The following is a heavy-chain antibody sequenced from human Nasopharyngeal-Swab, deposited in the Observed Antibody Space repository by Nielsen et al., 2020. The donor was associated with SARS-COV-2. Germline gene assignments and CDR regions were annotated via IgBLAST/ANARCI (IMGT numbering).Heavy chain of an antibody. V-gene: IGHV5-51*01. CDR1: GYSFTSYW. CDR2: IYPGDSDT. Sequence: GESLKISCKGSGYSFTSYWIGWVRRMPGKGLEWMGIIYPGDSDTRYSPSFQGQVTISADKSIGTAYLQWSSLKASDTAMYYCARRWYYYDSSGPWGAFDIWGQGTMVTVSS. D-gene: IGHD3-22*01. CDR3: ARRWYYYDSSGPWGAFDI. J-gene: IGHJ3*02.